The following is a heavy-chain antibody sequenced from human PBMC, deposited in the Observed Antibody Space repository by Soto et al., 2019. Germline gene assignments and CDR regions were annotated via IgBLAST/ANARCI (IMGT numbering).Heavy chain of an antibody. Sequence: PSETLSLTCTVSGGSISSYYWRWIRKPPGKGLEWIGYIYYSGSTNYNPSLKSRVTISVDTSKNQFSLKLSSVTAADTAVYYCAGDVKEYSGYDLGDYYYYYMDVWGKGTTVTVSS. CDR1: GGSISSYY. CDR2: IYYSGST. J-gene: IGHJ6*03. D-gene: IGHD5-12*01. V-gene: IGHV4-59*01. CDR3: AGDVKEYSGYDLGDYYYYYMDV.